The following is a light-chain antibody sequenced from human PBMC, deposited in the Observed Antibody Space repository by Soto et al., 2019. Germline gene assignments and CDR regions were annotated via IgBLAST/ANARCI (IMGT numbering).Light chain of an antibody. Sequence: EIVMTQSPATLSVSPGERATLSCRASQSVSGNLAWYQQIPGQAPSLLIYGASTRATGIPARFSGSGSGTEVTLPISSLQSEDFAVYYCQQYNNWPPITFGQGTRLEIK. V-gene: IGKV3-15*01. J-gene: IGKJ5*01. CDR1: QSVSGN. CDR3: QQYNNWPPIT. CDR2: GAS.